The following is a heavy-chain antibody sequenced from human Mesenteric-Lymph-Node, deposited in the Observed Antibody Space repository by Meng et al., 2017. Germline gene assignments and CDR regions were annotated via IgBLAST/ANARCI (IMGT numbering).Heavy chain of an antibody. CDR3: ARVWLFVGTLDY. J-gene: IGHJ4*02. D-gene: IGHD3-22*01. CDR1: GYTFTMYA. Sequence: QVQLVYTAGKVKSAWASSMFSSKAAGYTFTMYARNGVRQALRTRLEWMGWINAGNGNTKYSQKFQGRVTMTRDKSASKDYMELSSLRSEDTAVYYCARVWLFVGTLDYWGQGTLVTVSS. CDR2: INAGNGNT. V-gene: IGHV1-3*01.